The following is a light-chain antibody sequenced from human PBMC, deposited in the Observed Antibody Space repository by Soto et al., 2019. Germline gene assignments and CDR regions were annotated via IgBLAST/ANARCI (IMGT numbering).Light chain of an antibody. CDR2: DAS. CDR1: QSVSSY. Sequence: VLTQSPATLSLSPGERATLSCRASQSVSSYLAWYQQKPGQAPRLLIYDASNRATGIPTRFSGSGSGTDFTLTISNLEPEDFAVYYCQQHISWPLTFGGGTKVEIK. J-gene: IGKJ4*01. CDR3: QQHISWPLT. V-gene: IGKV3-11*01.